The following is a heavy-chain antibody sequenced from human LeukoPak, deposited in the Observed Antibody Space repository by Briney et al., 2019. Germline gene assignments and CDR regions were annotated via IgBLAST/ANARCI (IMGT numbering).Heavy chain of an antibody. Sequence: GRSLRLSCAASGFTFSTYFMHWVRQAPGKGLEWVADIASDGSHTFYVESVKGRFTISRDNSKNTLYLQMNSLRAEDTAVYFCARERQGTILYSGAFDIWGQGTMVTVSS. J-gene: IGHJ3*02. V-gene: IGHV3-30-3*01. CDR1: GFTFSTYF. CDR2: IASDGSHT. CDR3: ARERQGTILYSGAFDI. D-gene: IGHD2-21*01.